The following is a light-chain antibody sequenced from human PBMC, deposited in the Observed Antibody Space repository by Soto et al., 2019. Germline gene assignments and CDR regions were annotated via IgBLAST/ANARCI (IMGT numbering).Light chain of an antibody. J-gene: IGKJ4*01. CDR3: QQYEALPPT. CDR2: AAS. V-gene: IGKV1-33*01. Sequence: DIELTQSPSSLSASVGDRVTITCRASHDISSYLTWYQHESGKAPKLLIYAASKLEPGVPSRFSGSGSGTIFTLTISGLQPEDIATYFCQQYEALPPTFGGGTKVDIK. CDR1: HDISSY.